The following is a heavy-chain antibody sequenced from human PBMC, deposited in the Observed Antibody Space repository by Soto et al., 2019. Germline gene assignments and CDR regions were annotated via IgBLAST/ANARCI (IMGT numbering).Heavy chain of an antibody. Sequence: PGGSLRLSCAASGFTFSSYWMSWVRQAPGKGLEWVANIKQDGSEKYYVDSVKGRFTISRDNAKNSLYLQMNSLRAEDTAVYYCARMVRGDYIWGSYQNWFDPWGQGTLVTVSS. V-gene: IGHV3-7*01. CDR3: ARMVRGDYIWGSYQNWFDP. CDR1: GFTFSSYW. J-gene: IGHJ5*02. CDR2: IKQDGSEK. D-gene: IGHD3-16*02.